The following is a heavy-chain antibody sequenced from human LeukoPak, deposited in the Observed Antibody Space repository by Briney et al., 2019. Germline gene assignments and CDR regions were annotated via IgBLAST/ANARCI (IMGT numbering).Heavy chain of an antibody. Sequence: SETLSLTRTVSGGSISSSSYYWGWIRQPPGKGLEWIGSIYYSGSTYYNPSLKRRVTISVDTSKNQFSLKLSSVTAADTAVYYCARQLPNNWFDPWGQGTLVTVSS. V-gene: IGHV4-39*07. J-gene: IGHJ5*02. CDR1: GGSISSSSYY. CDR2: IYYSGST. CDR3: ARQLPNNWFDP. D-gene: IGHD2-2*01.